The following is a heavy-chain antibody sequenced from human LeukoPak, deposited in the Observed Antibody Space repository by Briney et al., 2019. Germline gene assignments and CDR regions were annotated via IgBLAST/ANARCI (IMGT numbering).Heavy chain of an antibody. V-gene: IGHV4-59*08. CDR3: ARHVEGGPLDHYYYGMDV. J-gene: IGHJ6*02. D-gene: IGHD3-16*01. Sequence: PSETLSLTCTVSGGSISSYYWSWIRQPPGKGLEWIGYIYYSGSTNYNPSLKSRVTISVDTSKNQFSLKLSSVTAADTAVYYCARHVEGGPLDHYYYGMDVWGQGTTVTVSS. CDR2: IYYSGST. CDR1: GGSISSYY.